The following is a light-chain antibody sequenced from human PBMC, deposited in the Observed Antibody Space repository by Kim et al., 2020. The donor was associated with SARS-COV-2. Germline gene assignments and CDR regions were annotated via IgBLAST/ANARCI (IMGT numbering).Light chain of an antibody. CDR1: KVGDKY. J-gene: IGLJ2*01. Sequence: VSPGQTDVITCSGDKVGDKYACWYEQKPGQSPVLVIYEDSKRPSGIPERFSGSNSGNTASLTISGTQAMDEADYYCQAWDSSTGVFGGGTQLTV. CDR2: EDS. CDR3: QAWDSSTGV. V-gene: IGLV3-1*01.